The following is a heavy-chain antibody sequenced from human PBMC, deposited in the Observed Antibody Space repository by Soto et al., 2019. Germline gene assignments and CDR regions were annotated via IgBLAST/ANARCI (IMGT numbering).Heavy chain of an antibody. V-gene: IGHV4-39*01. D-gene: IGHD6-19*01. CDR3: ARPKIAVAGSSAFDI. Sequence: SETLSLTCTVPGGSISSSSYYWGWIRQPPGKGLEWIGSIYYSGSTYYNPSLKSRVTISVDTSKNQFSLKLSSVTAADTAVYYCARPKIAVAGSSAFDIWGQGTMVTVSS. J-gene: IGHJ3*02. CDR2: IYYSGST. CDR1: GGSISSSSYY.